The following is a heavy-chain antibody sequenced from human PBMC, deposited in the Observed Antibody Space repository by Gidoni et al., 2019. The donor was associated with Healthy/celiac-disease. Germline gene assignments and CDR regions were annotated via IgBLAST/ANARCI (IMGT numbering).Heavy chain of an antibody. J-gene: IGHJ2*01. D-gene: IGHD6-13*01. CDR1: GFPFSNGW. V-gene: IGHV3-15*01. CDR2: IKSKTDGGTT. Sequence: EVQLVESGGGLVKPGGYLRRACAASGFPFSNGWMSWVRQAPGKGLEWVGRIKSKTDGGTTDYAAPVKGRFTISRDDSKNTLYLQMNSLKTEDTAVYYCTTDVVQQPRFWYFDLWGRGTLVTVSS. CDR3: TTDVVQQPRFWYFDL.